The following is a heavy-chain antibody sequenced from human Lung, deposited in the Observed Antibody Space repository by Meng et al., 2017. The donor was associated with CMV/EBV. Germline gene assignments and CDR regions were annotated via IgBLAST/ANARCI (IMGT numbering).Heavy chain of an antibody. Sequence: GESXKISCAAAGFNFSNYGIHWVRQAPGKGLEWVAIIWYDGSHRYYADSVQGRFTISRDNSKNTVHLQMNSLRAEDTAVYYCAKDQQSPFSYYFYGMDVWGQGXTVTASS. CDR1: GFNFSNYG. V-gene: IGHV3-33*06. J-gene: IGHJ6*02. CDR2: IWYDGSHR. CDR3: AKDQQSPFSYYFYGMDV. D-gene: IGHD1/OR15-1a*01.